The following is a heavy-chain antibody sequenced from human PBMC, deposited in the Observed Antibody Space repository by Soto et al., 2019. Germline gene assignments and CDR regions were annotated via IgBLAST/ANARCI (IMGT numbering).Heavy chain of an antibody. Sequence: GGALKISRNASGFIFTSYWLSWVRQIPGKGLEWMGMLNPKDTFANYIPSFRGHVTISRDTSVTTAYLKWSSLKASDTAIYYCSRDKSGGGSYPFDFWGQGTLVTVSS. CDR1: GFIFTSYW. CDR3: SRDKSGGGSYPFDF. J-gene: IGHJ4*02. D-gene: IGHD3-10*01. CDR2: LNPKDTFA. V-gene: IGHV5-10-1*01.